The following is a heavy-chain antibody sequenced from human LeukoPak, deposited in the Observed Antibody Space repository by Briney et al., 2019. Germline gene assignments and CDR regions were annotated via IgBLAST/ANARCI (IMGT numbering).Heavy chain of an antibody. V-gene: IGHV1-8*03. J-gene: IGHJ6*03. CDR3: ARRIAARNLWVGYYYYMDV. CDR1: GYTFTSYD. D-gene: IGHD6-6*01. Sequence: ASVKVSCKASGYTFTSYDINWVRQATGQGLEWMGWMNPNSGNTGYAQKFQGRVTITRNTSISTAYMELSSLRSEDTAVYYCARRIAARNLWVGYYYYMDVGGKGTTVTVSS. CDR2: MNPNSGNT.